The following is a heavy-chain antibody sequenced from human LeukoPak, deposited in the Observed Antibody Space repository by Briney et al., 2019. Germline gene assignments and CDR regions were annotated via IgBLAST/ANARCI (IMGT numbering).Heavy chain of an antibody. V-gene: IGHV4-59*01. CDR2: IYYSGST. D-gene: IGHD4-11*01. J-gene: IGHJ4*02. CDR1: GGSISSYY. CDR3: ARSQRGYSIVPSPYGSFDY. Sequence: SETLSLTCTVSGGSISSYYWSWIRQPPGKGLEWIGYIYYSGSTNYNPSLRSRVTISVDTSKNQFSLKLSSVTATDTAVYYCARSQRGYSIVPSPYGSFDYWGQGTLVTVSS.